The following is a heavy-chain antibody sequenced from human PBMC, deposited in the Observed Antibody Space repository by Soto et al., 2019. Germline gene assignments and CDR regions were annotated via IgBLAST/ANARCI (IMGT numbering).Heavy chain of an antibody. J-gene: IGHJ5*02. D-gene: IGHD3-22*01. CDR2: INHSGST. CDR1: GGSFSGYY. V-gene: IGHV4-34*01. Sequence: SETLSLTCAVYGGSFSGYYWSWIRQPPGKGLEWIGEINHSGSTNYNPSLKSRVTISVDTSKNQFSLKLSSLRSEDTAVYYCARDGGRITMIVPQNWFDPWGQGTLVTVSS. CDR3: ARDGGRITMIVPQNWFDP.